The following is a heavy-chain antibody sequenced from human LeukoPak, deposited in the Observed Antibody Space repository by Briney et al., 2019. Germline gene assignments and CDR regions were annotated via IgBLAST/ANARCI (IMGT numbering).Heavy chain of an antibody. D-gene: IGHD2-15*01. CDR3: AKARSAVVEAATNY. Sequence: GGSLRLSCAASGFTFSDFAMNWVRQAPGKGLEWVTAISGNGGSTYSAASVKGRFSISRDNSKNTLFLQMNSPTAEDTGVYYCAKARSAVVEAATNYWGQGTRVTVSS. J-gene: IGHJ4*02. CDR2: ISGNGGST. CDR1: GFTFSDFA. V-gene: IGHV3-23*01.